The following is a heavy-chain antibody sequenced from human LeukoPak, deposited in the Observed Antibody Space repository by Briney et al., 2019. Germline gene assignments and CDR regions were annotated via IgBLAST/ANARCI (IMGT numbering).Heavy chain of an antibody. CDR3: ARRRDDSGASDI. CDR1: GGSISSSNW. CDR2: IYHSGST. V-gene: IGHV4-4*02. Sequence: RPSETLSLTCAVSGGSISSSNWWSWVRQPPGKGLEWIGEIYHSGSTNYNPSLKSRVTISVDKSKNQFSLKLSSVTAADTAVYYCARRRDDSGASDIWGQGTMVTVSS. J-gene: IGHJ3*02. D-gene: IGHD5-24*01.